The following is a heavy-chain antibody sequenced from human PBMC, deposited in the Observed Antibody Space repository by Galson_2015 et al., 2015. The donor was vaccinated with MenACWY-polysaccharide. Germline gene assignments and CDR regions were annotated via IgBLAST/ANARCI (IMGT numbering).Heavy chain of an antibody. J-gene: IGHJ3*01. CDR3: ARESSGSHGAFDV. Sequence: SLRLSCAASGFTFSSSDIHWVRQVTGKGLEWVSAIGTAADIYYSASVKGRFTISRENAKSSVYLQMTSLRAGDTAVYYCARESSGSHGAFDVWGQGTMVTVSS. CDR2: IGTAADI. CDR1: GFTFSSSD. D-gene: IGHD6-25*01. V-gene: IGHV3-13*01.